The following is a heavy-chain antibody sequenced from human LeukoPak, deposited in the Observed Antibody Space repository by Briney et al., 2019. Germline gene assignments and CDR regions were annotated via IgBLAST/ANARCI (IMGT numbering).Heavy chain of an antibody. V-gene: IGHV3-21*01. CDR3: ARAIFGVAKNKRGMDV. CDR1: GFTFSSYS. J-gene: IGHJ6*02. CDR2: ISSSSSYI. Sequence: SGGSLRLSSAASGFTFSSYSMNWVRQAPGKGLEWVSSISSSSSYIYYADSVKGRFTISRDNAKNSLYLQMNSLRAEDTALYYCARAIFGVAKNKRGMDVWGQGTTVTVSS. D-gene: IGHD3-3*01.